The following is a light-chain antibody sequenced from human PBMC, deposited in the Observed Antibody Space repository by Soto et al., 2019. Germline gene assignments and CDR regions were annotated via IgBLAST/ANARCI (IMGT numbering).Light chain of an antibody. CDR3: FSYTSSSARV. J-gene: IGLJ3*02. CDR1: RSDVGGYNY. CDR2: DVS. Sequence: QSVLTQPASVSGSPGQSITISCTGTRSDVGGYNYVSWYQQNPGKAPKVIIYDVSNRPSGVSNRFSGSKSGNTASLTISGLQAEDEADYYCFSYTSSSARVFGGGTKLTVL. V-gene: IGLV2-14*01.